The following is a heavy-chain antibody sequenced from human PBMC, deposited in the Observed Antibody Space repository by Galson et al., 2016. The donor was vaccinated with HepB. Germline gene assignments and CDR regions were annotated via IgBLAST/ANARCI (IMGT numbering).Heavy chain of an antibody. CDR2: TTWNSGAI. Sequence: SLRLSCAASGFTFGDYAMHWVRHAPGKGLEWVSGTTWNSGAIAYADSVKGRFTISRDNARNALYLQMNNLRTEDTALYYCAKDRVSFYYYGMDVWGQGTTVTVSS. CDR1: GFTFGDYA. CDR3: AKDRVSFYYYGMDV. D-gene: IGHD2-8*01. V-gene: IGHV3-9*01. J-gene: IGHJ6*02.